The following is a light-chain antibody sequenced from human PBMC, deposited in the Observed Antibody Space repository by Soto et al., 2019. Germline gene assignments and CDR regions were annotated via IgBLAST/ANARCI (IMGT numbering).Light chain of an antibody. CDR1: QSVSSSY. Sequence: EIVLTQSPGTLSLSPGERATLSCRASQSVSSSYLAWYQQKPGQAPRLLIYGASSRATGIPDRFSGSGSGTDFTLTISRLEPVDFAVYYCQQYRTFGQGTKLEIK. V-gene: IGKV3-20*01. CDR2: GAS. J-gene: IGKJ2*02. CDR3: QQYRT.